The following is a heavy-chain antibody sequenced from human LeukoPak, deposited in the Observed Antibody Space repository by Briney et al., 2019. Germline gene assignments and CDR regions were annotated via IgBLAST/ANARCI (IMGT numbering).Heavy chain of an antibody. D-gene: IGHD3-22*01. CDR2: IYSGGST. J-gene: IGHJ3*02. CDR1: GFTVSSNY. CDR3: AREYYCDSSGLHDAFDI. Sequence: GGSLRLSCAASGFTVSSNYMSWVRQAPGKGLEWVSVIYSGGSTYYADSVKGRFTISRDNSKNTLYLQMNSLRAEDTAVYYCAREYYCDSSGLHDAFDIWGQGTMVTVSS. V-gene: IGHV3-53*01.